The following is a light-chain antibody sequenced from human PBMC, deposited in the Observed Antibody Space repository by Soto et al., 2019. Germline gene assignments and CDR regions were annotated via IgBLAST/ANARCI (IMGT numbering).Light chain of an antibody. CDR2: DAS. J-gene: IGKJ1*01. CDR3: QQRSDWPPT. CDR1: QSVSSH. V-gene: IGKV3-11*01. Sequence: EIVLTQSPATLSLSPGERATLPCRASQSVSSHLAWYQQRPGQTPRLLIYDASSRATGIPARFSGSGSGTDFALTISILDPEDFAVYYCQQRSDWPPTFGQGTNVDNK.